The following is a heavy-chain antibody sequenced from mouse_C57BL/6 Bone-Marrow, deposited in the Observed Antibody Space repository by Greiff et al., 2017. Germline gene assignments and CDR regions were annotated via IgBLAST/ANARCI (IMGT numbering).Heavy chain of an antibody. CDR3: AREIDYYYGSRGY. D-gene: IGHD1-1*01. V-gene: IGHV1-81*01. Sequence: QVQLQPSGAELARPGASVKLSSKAYGYTFTRYGISWVKQRTGQGLEWIGEIYPRRGNTYYNEKFKGKATLTADKSSSTAYMELRSLTSEDSAVYFCAREIDYYYGSRGYWGQGTTLTVSS. J-gene: IGHJ2*01. CDR2: IYPRRGNT. CDR1: GYTFTRYG.